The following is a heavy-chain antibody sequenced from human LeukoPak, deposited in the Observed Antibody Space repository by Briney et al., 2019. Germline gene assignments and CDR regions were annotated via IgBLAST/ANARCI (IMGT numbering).Heavy chain of an antibody. CDR1: GFIFSDHA. V-gene: IGHV3-30*04. J-gene: IGHJ4*02. D-gene: IGHD6-6*01. CDR3: AREEKGLAIDY. CDR2: ISKDGSKK. Sequence: GSLRLSCAASGFIFSDHAMHWVRQAPGKGLEWVSAISKDGSKKYYADSVKGRFTISRDNSKNTLDLQINTLRPEDTAVYFCAREEKGLAIDYWGQGTLVTVPS.